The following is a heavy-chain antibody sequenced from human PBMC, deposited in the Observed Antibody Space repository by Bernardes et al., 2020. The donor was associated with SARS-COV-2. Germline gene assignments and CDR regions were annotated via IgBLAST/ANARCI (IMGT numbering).Heavy chain of an antibody. Sequence: SETLSPTCAVFGGSFSDYYWSWIRQPPGKGLEWIGEINHSGSTNYNPSLKSRVTISVDMSKNQFSLKLTPVTAADTAVYYCAGRFGRYTYGQYYHYGFDVWGKGATVTVSS. J-gene: IGHJ6*04. CDR1: GGSFSDYY. D-gene: IGHD5-18*01. CDR3: AGRFGRYTYGQYYHYGFDV. CDR2: INHSGST. V-gene: IGHV4-34*01.